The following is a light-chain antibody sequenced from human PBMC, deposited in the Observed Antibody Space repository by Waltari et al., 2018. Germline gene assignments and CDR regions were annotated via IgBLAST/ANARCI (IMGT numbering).Light chain of an antibody. CDR2: AAS. J-gene: IGKJ2*01. V-gene: IGKV1-39*01. CDR1: QSICSY. CDR3: QQSYSTLYT. Sequence: DIQMTQSPSSLSASVGDRLTITCRASQSICSYLNWYQQKPGKAPKLLIYAASSLQSGVPSRFSGSGSGTDFTLTISSLQPEDFATYYCQQSYSTLYTFGQGTKLEIK.